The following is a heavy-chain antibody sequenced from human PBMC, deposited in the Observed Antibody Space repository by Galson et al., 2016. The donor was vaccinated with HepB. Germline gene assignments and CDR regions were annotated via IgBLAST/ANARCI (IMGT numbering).Heavy chain of an antibody. D-gene: IGHD3-3*01. V-gene: IGHV3-21*01. CDR3: ARAFRGSGYCASFHYGMDV. CDR1: GFTFSIHD. Sequence: SLRLSCAASGFTFSIHDMHWVRQAPGKGLEWVSSISDSSSYIYYADSVKGRFTISRDNAKSSLSLQMDSLRAEDTAVYYCARAFRGSGYCASFHYGMDVWGQGATVTVSS. J-gene: IGHJ6*02. CDR2: ISDSSSYI.